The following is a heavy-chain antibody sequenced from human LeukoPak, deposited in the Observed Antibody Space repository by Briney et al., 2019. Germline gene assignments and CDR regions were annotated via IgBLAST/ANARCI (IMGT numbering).Heavy chain of an antibody. D-gene: IGHD3-22*01. J-gene: IGHJ4*02. CDR1: GFTFSNYW. Sequence: GGSLRLSCVASGFTFSNYWMIWLRQASGKALVWVANIKQYGSEKYYVDSVKGRLTISRDNTKNSLYVQMNSLRAEDTAVYYCARAKAETSGSIDYWGQGALVTVSS. CDR2: IKQYGSEK. V-gene: IGHV3-7*01. CDR3: ARAKAETSGSIDY.